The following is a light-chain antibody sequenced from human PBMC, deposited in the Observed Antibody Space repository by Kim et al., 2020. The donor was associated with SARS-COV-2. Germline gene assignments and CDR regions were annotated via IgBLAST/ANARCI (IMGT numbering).Light chain of an antibody. CDR3: QQYNTHALT. CDR2: KAS. Sequence: DIQMTQSPSTLSASVGDRVTITCRASQSIDNWLAWYQQKPGKAPKLLIYKASNLQSGVPSRFSGSGSGTEFSLTISSLQPDDFATYYCQQYNTHALTFGGGTKVDIK. CDR1: QSIDNW. V-gene: IGKV1-5*03. J-gene: IGKJ4*01.